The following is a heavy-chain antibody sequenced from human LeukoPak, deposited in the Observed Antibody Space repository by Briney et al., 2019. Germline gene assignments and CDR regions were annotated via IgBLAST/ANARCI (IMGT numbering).Heavy chain of an antibody. D-gene: IGHD3-3*01. CDR1: GYTFTSYD. Sequence: ASVTVSCQASGYTFTSYDINWVRQAAGQGLEWMGWMNPNSGNTVYAQKFQGRVTITRNTSISTAYMELSSLRSEDTAVYYCARVGQYCDFWSGYYYPFDYWGQGTLVTVSS. V-gene: IGHV1-8*03. J-gene: IGHJ4*02. CDR2: MNPNSGNT. CDR3: ARVGQYCDFWSGYYYPFDY.